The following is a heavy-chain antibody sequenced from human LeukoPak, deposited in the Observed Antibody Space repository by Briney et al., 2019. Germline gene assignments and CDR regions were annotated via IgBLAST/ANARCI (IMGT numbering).Heavy chain of an antibody. Sequence: GGSLRLSCAASGFTFSSYAMHWVRQAPGKGLEWVAVISYDGSNKYYADSVKGRFTISRDNSKNTLYLQMNSLKAEDTAVYYCARAPSKIVVVITYFQHWGQGTLVTVSS. CDR1: GFTFSSYA. V-gene: IGHV3-30-3*01. CDR2: ISYDGSNK. D-gene: IGHD3-22*01. CDR3: ARAPSKIVVVITYFQH. J-gene: IGHJ1*01.